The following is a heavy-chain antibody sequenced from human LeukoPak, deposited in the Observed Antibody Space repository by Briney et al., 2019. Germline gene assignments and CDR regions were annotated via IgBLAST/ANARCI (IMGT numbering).Heavy chain of an antibody. CDR3: AREPRSYYGMDV. D-gene: IGHD3-3*01. V-gene: IGHV1-69*01. CDR1: GGTFSSYA. Sequence: ASVKVSCKASGGTFSSYAISWVRQAPGQGLEWMGGIIPIFGTANYAQKFQGRVTITADESTSTAYMELSSLRSEDTAVYYCAREPRSYYGMDVWGQGTTVTVSS. CDR2: IIPIFGTA. J-gene: IGHJ6*02.